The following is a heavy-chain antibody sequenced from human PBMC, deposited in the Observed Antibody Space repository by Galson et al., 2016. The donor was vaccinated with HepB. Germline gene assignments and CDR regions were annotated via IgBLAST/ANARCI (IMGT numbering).Heavy chain of an antibody. Sequence: SLRLSCAASGLTFTTYSMHWVRQAPGKGLEWVSSISGESFYIYNADSVKGRFTISRDNAKNSLYLQMNSLRAEDTAVYYCASSQRVGDPNCSGISCYIDYWGQGTLVTVPS. CDR3: ASSQRVGDPNCSGISCYIDY. D-gene: IGHD2-2*02. CDR1: GLTFTTYS. J-gene: IGHJ4*02. CDR2: ISGESFYI. V-gene: IGHV3-21*01.